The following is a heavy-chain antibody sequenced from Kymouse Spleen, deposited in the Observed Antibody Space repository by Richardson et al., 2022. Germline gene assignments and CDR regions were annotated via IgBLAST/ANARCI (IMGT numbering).Heavy chain of an antibody. J-gene: IGHJ4*02. CDR3: AKAYSSSWYFDY. D-gene: IGHD6-13*01. V-gene: IGHV3-9*01. Sequence: EVQLVESGGGLVQPGRSLRLSCAASGFTFDDYAMHWVRQAPGKGLEWVSGISWNSGSIGYADSVKGRFTISRDNAKNSLYLQMNSLRAEDTALYYCAKAYSSSWYFDYWGQGTLVTVSS. CDR2: ISWNSGSI. CDR1: GFTFDDYA.